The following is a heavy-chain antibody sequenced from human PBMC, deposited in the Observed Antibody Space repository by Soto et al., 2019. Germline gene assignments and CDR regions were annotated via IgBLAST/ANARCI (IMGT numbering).Heavy chain of an antibody. CDR3: ALYRGYSYGYFDY. CDR2: IIPIFGTA. CDR1: GGTFSSSA. Sequence: GDPVKVSWKAFGGTFSSSAISWVRQAPGQGLEWMGGIIPIFGTANYAQKFQGRVTITADESTSTAYMELSSLRSEDTAVYYCALYRGYSYGYFDYWGQGTLVTVSS. D-gene: IGHD5-18*01. V-gene: IGHV1-69*13. J-gene: IGHJ4*02.